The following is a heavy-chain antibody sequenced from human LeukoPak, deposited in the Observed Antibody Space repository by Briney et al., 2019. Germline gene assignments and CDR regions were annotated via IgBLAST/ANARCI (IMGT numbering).Heavy chain of an antibody. CDR1: GFTFRDYT. Sequence: QPGGSLRLSCAASGFTFRDYTMNWVRQAPGEGLEWVSGIYGSGGGRTFYADSVRGRFIISRGDSRNMVFLHMDRLRVEDTGLYYCAKDVKSDGVWDIDHWGQGTVVTVSS. V-gene: IGHV3-23*01. CDR3: AKDVKSDGVWDIDH. CDR2: IYGSGGGRT. D-gene: IGHD4-17*01. J-gene: IGHJ4*02.